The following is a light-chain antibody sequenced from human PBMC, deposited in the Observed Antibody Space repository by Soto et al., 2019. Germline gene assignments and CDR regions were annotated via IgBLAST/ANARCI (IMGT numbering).Light chain of an antibody. CDR2: GTS. V-gene: IGKV3-20*01. CDR3: QQCYSSPRT. Sequence: EIVLTQSPGTLSLSPGERATLSCRASQSVSSSYLAWYQQKPGQAPRLLIYGTSSRATAIPDRFSGSGSGTDFTLTISRLEPEDFAVYYCQQCYSSPRTFGQGTKVEI. J-gene: IGKJ1*01. CDR1: QSVSSSY.